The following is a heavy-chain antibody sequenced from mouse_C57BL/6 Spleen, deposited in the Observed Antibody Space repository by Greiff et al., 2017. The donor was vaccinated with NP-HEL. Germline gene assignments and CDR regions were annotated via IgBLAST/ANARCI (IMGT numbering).Heavy chain of an antibody. CDR1: GYAFSSSW. CDR3: AGNYYGFYYFDY. J-gene: IGHJ2*01. Sequence: QVQLKQSGPELVKPGASVKISCKASGYAFSSSWMNWVKQRPGKGLEWIGRIYPGDGDTNYNGKFKGKATLTADKSSSTAYMQLSSLTSEDSAVYFCAGNYYGFYYFDYWGQGTTLTVSS. D-gene: IGHD1-1*01. V-gene: IGHV1-82*01. CDR2: IYPGDGDT.